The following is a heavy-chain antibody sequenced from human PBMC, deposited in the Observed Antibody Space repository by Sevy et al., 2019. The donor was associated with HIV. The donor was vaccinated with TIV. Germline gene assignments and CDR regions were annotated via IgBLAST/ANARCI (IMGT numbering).Heavy chain of an antibody. CDR2: ISYDGSNK. CDR1: GFTFSSYV. V-gene: IGHV3-30*04. D-gene: IGHD6-13*01. J-gene: IGHJ4*02. Sequence: GGSLRLSCAASGFTFSSYVMHWVRQAPGKGLEWVAIISYDGSNKYYADSVKGRFTIARDNSKNTLYLQMNSLRAEDTAVYSCARAPGAVIEAGPYYFDYWGQGTLVTVSS. CDR3: ARAPGAVIEAGPYYFDY.